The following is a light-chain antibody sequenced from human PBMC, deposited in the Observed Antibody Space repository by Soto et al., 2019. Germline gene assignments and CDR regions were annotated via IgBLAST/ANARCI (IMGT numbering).Light chain of an antibody. CDR1: QSVSNY. CDR2: AAS. J-gene: IGKJ4*01. Sequence: MTQSPATLSVSPGERATLSCRASQSVSNYLAWYQQKPGKAPKLLIYAASILQSAVPSRFSGSGSGTDFTLTISSLQPEDFGTYYCQQANSFPLTFGGGTKVDI. CDR3: QQANSFPLT. V-gene: IGKV1-12*01.